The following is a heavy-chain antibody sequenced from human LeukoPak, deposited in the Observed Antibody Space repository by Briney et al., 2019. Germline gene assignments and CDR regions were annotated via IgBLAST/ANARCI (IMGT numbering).Heavy chain of an antibody. J-gene: IGHJ4*02. CDR2: ISAYNGYT. V-gene: IGHV1-18*01. CDR1: GGTFSSYD. D-gene: IGHD3-22*01. Sequence: ASVKVSCKASGGTFSSYDISWVRQAPGQGLEWMGWISAYNGYTHFAQKFQGRVTMTTDTSTSTAYMELRSLRSDDTAVYYCARGFPPRRNYDSSGYYSYYFDHWGQGTLVTVSS. CDR3: ARGFPPRRNYDSSGYYSYYFDH.